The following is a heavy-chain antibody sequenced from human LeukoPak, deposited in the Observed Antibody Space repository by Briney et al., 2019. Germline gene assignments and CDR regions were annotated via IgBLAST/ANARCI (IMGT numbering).Heavy chain of an antibody. CDR2: ISGSGGST. CDR1: GFTFSSYA. V-gene: IGHV3-23*01. Sequence: GGSLRLSCAASGFTFSSYAMSWVRQAPGKGPEWVSAISGSGGSTYYADSVKGRFTISRDNSKNTLYLQMNSLRAEDTAVYYCAKDHLGYCSGGSCPNDYWGQGTLVTVSS. D-gene: IGHD2-15*01. J-gene: IGHJ4*02. CDR3: AKDHLGYCSGGSCPNDY.